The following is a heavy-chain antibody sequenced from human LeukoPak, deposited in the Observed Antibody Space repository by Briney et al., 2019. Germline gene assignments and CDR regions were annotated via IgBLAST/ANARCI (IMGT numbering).Heavy chain of an antibody. CDR2: IYYSGST. V-gene: IGHV4-39*01. CDR1: GGSISSSSYY. Sequence: PSETQSLTCTVSGGSISSSSYYWGWIRQPPGKGLEWIGSIYYSGSTYYNPSLKSRVTISVDTSKNQFSLKLSSVTAADTAVYYCARTIMGEYYFDYWGQGTLVTVSS. J-gene: IGHJ4*02. D-gene: IGHD3-16*01. CDR3: ARTIMGEYYFDY.